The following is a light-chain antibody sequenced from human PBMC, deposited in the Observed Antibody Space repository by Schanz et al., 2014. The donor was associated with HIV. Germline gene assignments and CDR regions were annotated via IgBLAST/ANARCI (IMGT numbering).Light chain of an antibody. V-gene: IGLV2-11*01. CDR1: SSDVGGYNY. CDR2: DVT. CDR3: CSYEGTYMSVV. Sequence: QSALTQPASVSGSPGQSVTISCTGTSSDVGGYNYVSWYQQHPGKAPKVLIYDVTKRPSGVPDRFSGSKSGKTASLTISGLQAEDEGDYYCCSYEGTYMSVVFGGGTQLTVL. J-gene: IGLJ2*01.